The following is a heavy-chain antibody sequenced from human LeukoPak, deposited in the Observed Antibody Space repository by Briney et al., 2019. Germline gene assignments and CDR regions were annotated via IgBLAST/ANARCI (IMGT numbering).Heavy chain of an antibody. CDR1: GFTFSSYA. CDR3: AKDILRYFDRSGFDY. J-gene: IGHJ4*02. Sequence: GGSLRLSCAASGFTFSSYAMSWVRQAPGKGLEWVSAISGSGGSTYYADSVKGRFTISRDNSKNTLYLQMNSLRAEDTAVYYCAKDILRYFDRSGFDYWGQETLVTVSS. CDR2: ISGSGGST. D-gene: IGHD3-9*01. V-gene: IGHV3-23*01.